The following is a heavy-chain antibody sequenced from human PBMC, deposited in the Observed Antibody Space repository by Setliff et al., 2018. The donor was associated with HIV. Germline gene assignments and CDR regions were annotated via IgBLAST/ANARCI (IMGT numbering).Heavy chain of an antibody. V-gene: IGHV1-69*10. J-gene: IGHJ3*02. CDR1: GGIVS. CDR2: IIPILGIP. D-gene: IGHD2-2*01. Sequence: GASVKVSCKASGGIVSINWVRQAPGQRLEWMGGIIPILGIPNYAQKFQGRVTMTADKSTNTAYMEVTSLRSEDTAVYYCARKEYQLLHAFDIWGQGTMVTVSS. CDR3: ARKEYQLLHAFDI.